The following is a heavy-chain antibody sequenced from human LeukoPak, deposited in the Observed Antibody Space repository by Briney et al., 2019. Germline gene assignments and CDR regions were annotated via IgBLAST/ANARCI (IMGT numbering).Heavy chain of an antibody. J-gene: IGHJ4*02. D-gene: IGHD3-22*01. CDR1: GYTFTGYY. CDR3: ARGGYYDSSGYYFPWVY. Sequence: ASVKVSCKASGYTFTGYYMHWVRQAPGQGLEWMGWINPNSGGTNYAQKFQGRVTMTRDTSISTAYTELSRLRSDDTAVYYCARGGYYDSSGYYFPWVYWGQGTLVTVSS. CDR2: INPNSGGT. V-gene: IGHV1-2*02.